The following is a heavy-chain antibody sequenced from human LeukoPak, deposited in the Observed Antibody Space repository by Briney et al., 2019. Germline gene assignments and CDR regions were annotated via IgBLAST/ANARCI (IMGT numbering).Heavy chain of an antibody. D-gene: IGHD3-22*01. CDR2: IYPGDSDT. J-gene: IGHJ3*02. V-gene: IGHV5-51*01. CDR3: ARLYYYDSSGPNAFDI. Sequence: AGESLKISCKGSGYRFTSYWIGWVRQMPGKGLEWMGIIYPGDSDTRYSPSFQGQVTISADKSISTAYLQWSSLKASDTAMYYCARLYYYDSSGPNAFDIWGQGTMVTVSS. CDR1: GYRFTSYW.